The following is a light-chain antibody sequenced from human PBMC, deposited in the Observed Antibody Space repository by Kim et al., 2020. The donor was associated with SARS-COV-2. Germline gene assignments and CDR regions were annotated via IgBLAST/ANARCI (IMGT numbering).Light chain of an antibody. CDR3: SSRASSGNHPL. CDR2: GKN. CDR1: SLRSYY. V-gene: IGLV3-19*01. J-gene: IGLJ2*01. Sequence: SSELTQYPAVSVALGQTVKITCQGDSLRSYYASWYQQKPGQAPVLVIYGKNNRPSGIPDRFSGSNSGNTASLTITGAQAEYSADHYCSSRASSGNHPLFG.